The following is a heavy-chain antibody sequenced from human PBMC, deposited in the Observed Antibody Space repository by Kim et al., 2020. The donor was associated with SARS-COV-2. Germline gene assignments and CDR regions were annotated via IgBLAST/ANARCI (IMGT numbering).Heavy chain of an antibody. CDR1: GFTFSSYA. Sequence: GGSLRLSCAASGFTFSSYAMHWVRQAPGKGLEWVAVISYDGSNKYYADSVKGRFTISRDNSKNTLYLQMNSLRAEDTAVYYCARERRLAAAAGPVFDYWG. J-gene: IGHJ4*01. CDR2: ISYDGSNK. V-gene: IGHV3-30-3*01. CDR3: ARERRLAAAAGPVFDY. D-gene: IGHD6-13*01.